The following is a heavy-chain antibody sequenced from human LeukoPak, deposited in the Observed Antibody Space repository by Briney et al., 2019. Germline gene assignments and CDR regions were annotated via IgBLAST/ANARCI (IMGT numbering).Heavy chain of an antibody. Sequence: SETLSLTCTVSGGSISSYYWSWIRQPPGKGLEWIGYIYYSGSTNYNPSLKSRVTISVDMSKNQFSLKLSSVTAADTAVYYCARVGGEYYYDSSGYDPGWFDPWGQGTLVTVSS. CDR3: ARVGGEYYYDSSGYDPGWFDP. CDR2: IYYSGST. D-gene: IGHD3-22*01. J-gene: IGHJ5*02. V-gene: IGHV4-59*01. CDR1: GGSISSYY.